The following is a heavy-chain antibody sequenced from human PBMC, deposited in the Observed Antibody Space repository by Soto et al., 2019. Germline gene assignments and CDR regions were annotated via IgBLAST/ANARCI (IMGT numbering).Heavy chain of an antibody. CDR2: IKSKTDGGTT. CDR3: TTGSSGWSQGGFDP. D-gene: IGHD6-19*01. V-gene: IGHV3-15*01. J-gene: IGHJ5*02. CDR1: GFTFTNAW. Sequence: VQLVESGGGLVKPGGSLRLSCAASGFTFTNAWMSWVRQAPGKGLEWVGRIKSKTDGGTTDYAAPVKGRFTISREDSKNTLYLQRNSLKTEDTAVYYCTTGSSGWSQGGFDPWGQGTLVTVSS.